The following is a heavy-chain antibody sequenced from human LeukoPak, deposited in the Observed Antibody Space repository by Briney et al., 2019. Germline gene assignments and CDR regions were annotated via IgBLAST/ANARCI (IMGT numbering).Heavy chain of an antibody. J-gene: IGHJ4*02. CDR2: IYASGSTNHNRT. D-gene: IGHD1-26*01. V-gene: IGHV4-4*07. CDR3: ARGGSGSYPGSV. CDR1: GGSISSYY. Sequence: SETLSLTCTVSGGSISSYYWSWIRQPAGKGLEWIGRIYASGSTNHNRTNYNPSLKSRVTVSLDSSKNQFSLELNSVTAADTAVYYCARGGSGSYPGSVWGQGTLVTVSS.